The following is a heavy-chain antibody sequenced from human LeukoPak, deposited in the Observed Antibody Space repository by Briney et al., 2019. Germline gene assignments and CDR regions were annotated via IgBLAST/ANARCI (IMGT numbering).Heavy chain of an antibody. CDR2: ISAYNGNT. D-gene: IGHD1-26*01. J-gene: IGHJ3*02. Sequence: GASVKVSCKASGYTFTSYGISWVRQAPGQGLEWMGWISAYNGNTNYAQKLQGRVTMTTDTSTSTAYMELRSLRSDDTAVCYCARVRVGATRKAFDIWGQGTMVTVSS. CDR3: ARVRVGATRKAFDI. V-gene: IGHV1-18*01. CDR1: GYTFTSYG.